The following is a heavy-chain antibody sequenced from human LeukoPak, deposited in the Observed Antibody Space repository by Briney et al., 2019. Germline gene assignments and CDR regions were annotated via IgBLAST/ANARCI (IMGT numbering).Heavy chain of an antibody. D-gene: IGHD2-15*01. CDR3: AKDKVVPRGSFDY. Sequence: GGSLRLSCAASGFTFDDYAMHWVRQAPGKGLEWVSGISWNSGSTGYADSVKGRFTISRDNAKNSLYLQMNSLRAEDTALYYCAKDKVVPRGSFDYWGQGTLVTVSS. V-gene: IGHV3-9*01. J-gene: IGHJ4*02. CDR1: GFTFDDYA. CDR2: ISWNSGST.